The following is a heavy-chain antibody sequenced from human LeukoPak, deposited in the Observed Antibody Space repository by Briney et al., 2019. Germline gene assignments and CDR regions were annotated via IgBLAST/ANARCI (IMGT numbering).Heavy chain of an antibody. CDR2: ISAYNGNT. V-gene: IGHV1-18*01. CDR1: GYTFTSYG. D-gene: IGHD3-3*01. J-gene: IGHJ6*02. Sequence: ASVKVSCKASGYTFTSYGISWVRQAPGQGLEWMGWISAYNGNTNYAQKLQGRVTMTTDTSTSTAYMELRSLRSDDTAVYCCARRVGYYDFWSGYYPYGMDVWGQGTTVTVSS. CDR3: ARRVGYYDFWSGYYPYGMDV.